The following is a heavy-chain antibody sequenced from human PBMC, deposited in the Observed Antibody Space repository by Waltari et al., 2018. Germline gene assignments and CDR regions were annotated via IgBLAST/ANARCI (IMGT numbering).Heavy chain of an antibody. J-gene: IGHJ2*01. CDR1: GYSFTNYW. V-gene: IGHV5-51*01. CDR3: ARSGTSSSRYFDL. CDR2: IYPSDSDA. Sequence: EVQVVQSGSEVKQPGESLKISCKGSGYSFTNYWIGWVRQMPGKGLEWSGSIYPSDSDARYSPSFQGQVTISADRSISTAYLQWSSLKASDTAMYYCARSGTSSSRYFDLWGRGALVTVSS. D-gene: IGHD6-6*01.